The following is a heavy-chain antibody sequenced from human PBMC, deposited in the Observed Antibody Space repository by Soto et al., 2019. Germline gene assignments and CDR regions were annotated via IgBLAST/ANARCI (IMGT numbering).Heavy chain of an antibody. CDR1: GYTFTDYW. J-gene: IGHJ5*02. Sequence: EVQLVQSGAEVRKPGESLKISCLGSGYTFTDYWIAWVRQMPGKGLEWMGIIYPDDSDVRYSPSFQGQVTMSVDKSSSTAYLQWTSAKASDTAMYYCARQSSDTYSAYFDPWGQGTLVTVSS. CDR2: IYPDDSDV. D-gene: IGHD2-15*01. V-gene: IGHV5-51*01. CDR3: ARQSSDTYSAYFDP.